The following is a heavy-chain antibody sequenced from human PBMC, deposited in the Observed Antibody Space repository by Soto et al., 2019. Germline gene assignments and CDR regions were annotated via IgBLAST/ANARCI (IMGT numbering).Heavy chain of an antibody. D-gene: IGHD2-21*02. CDR2: INAGNGNT. CDR1: GYTFTSYA. V-gene: IGHV1-3*01. J-gene: IGHJ4*02. Sequence: ASVKVSCKASGYTFTSYAMHWVRQAPGQRLEWMGWINAGNGNTKYSQKFQGRVTITRDTSASTAYMELSSLRSEDTAAYYCARSIVVVTALDYWGQGTLITVSS. CDR3: ARSIVVVTALDY.